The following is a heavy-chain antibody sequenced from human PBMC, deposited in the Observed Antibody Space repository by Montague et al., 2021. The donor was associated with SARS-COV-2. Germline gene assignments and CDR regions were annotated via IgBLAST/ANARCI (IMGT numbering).Heavy chain of an antibody. CDR1: GFTVSDYY. CDR3: AKGEIGSGWYCAFYI. Sequence: SLRLSCAVSGFTVSDYYMDWVRQAPGKGLEWVGRTRNKINGYDTXYAASVKGRFTIARDNAKNSLYLQMHSLRAEDTALYYCAKGEIGSGWYCAFYIWGQGTMVTVSS. J-gene: IGHJ3*02. V-gene: IGHV3-72*01. D-gene: IGHD6-19*01. CDR2: TRNKINGYDT.